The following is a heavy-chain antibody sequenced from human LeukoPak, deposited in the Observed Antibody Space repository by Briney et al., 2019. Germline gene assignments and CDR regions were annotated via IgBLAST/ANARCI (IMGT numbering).Heavy chain of an antibody. CDR1: GFTFSSYS. D-gene: IGHD3-22*01. J-gene: IGHJ4*02. V-gene: IGHV3-21*04. Sequence: GGSLRLSCAASGFTFSSYSMNWVRQAPGKGLEWVSSISSSSSYIYYADSVKGRFTISRDNAKNSLYLQMNSLRAEDTAVYYCAKDYQYYYDSSGYYIDYWGQGTLVTVSS. CDR3: AKDYQYYYDSSGYYIDY. CDR2: ISSSSSYI.